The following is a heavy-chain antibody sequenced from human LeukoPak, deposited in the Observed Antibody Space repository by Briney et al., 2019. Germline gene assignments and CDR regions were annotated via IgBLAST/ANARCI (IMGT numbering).Heavy chain of an antibody. CDR3: AKDLLNEGNHLDY. D-gene: IGHD4-23*01. J-gene: IGHJ4*02. CDR2: IYYSGST. V-gene: IGHV4-30-4*01. CDR1: GGSISSGDYY. Sequence: SQTLSLTCTVSGGSISSGDYYWSWIRQPPGKGLEWIGYIYYSGSTYYNPSLKSRVTISVDTSKNQFSLKLSSVTAADTAVYYCAKDLLNEGNHLDYWGQGTLVTVSS.